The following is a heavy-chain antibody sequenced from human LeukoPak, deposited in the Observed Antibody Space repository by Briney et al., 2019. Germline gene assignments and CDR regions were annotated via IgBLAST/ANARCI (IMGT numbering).Heavy chain of an antibody. D-gene: IGHD4-17*01. CDR3: ARLPTVTFFDY. V-gene: IGHV4-34*01. J-gene: IGHJ4*02. CDR1: GGSFSGYY. Sequence: PSETLSLTCAVYGGSFSGYYWSWIRQPPGKGLEWIGEINHSGSTNYNPPLKSRVTISVDTSKNQFSLKLSSVTAADTAVYYCARLPTVTFFDYWGQGTLVTVSS. CDR2: INHSGST.